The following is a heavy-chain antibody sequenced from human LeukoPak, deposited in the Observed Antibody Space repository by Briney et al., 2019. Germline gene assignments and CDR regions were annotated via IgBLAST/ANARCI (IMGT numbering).Heavy chain of an antibody. J-gene: IGHJ4*02. Sequence: ASVKVSCKTSGFTFISSAVQWVRQARGQRLEWIGWIVVGSGNTNYAQKFQERVTITRDMSASTAYMALSSLRSEDTAVYYCAADPSYSSGYRYYFDYWGQGTLVTVSS. CDR3: AADPSYSSGYRYYFDY. CDR1: GFTFISSA. V-gene: IGHV1-58*01. CDR2: IVVGSGNT. D-gene: IGHD3-22*01.